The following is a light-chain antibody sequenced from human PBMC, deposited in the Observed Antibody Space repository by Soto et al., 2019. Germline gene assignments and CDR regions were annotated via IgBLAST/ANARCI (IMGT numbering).Light chain of an antibody. CDR3: QQSYSTPFT. Sequence: DIQMTQSPSSLSASVGDRVTITCRASQSISSYLNWYQQKPGKAPKLLIYAASSLQSGVPSRFSGSGSGTHFTLTISSPQPEDFVTYYCQQSYSTPFTFGPGTKVDIK. CDR2: AAS. V-gene: IGKV1-39*01. CDR1: QSISSY. J-gene: IGKJ3*01.